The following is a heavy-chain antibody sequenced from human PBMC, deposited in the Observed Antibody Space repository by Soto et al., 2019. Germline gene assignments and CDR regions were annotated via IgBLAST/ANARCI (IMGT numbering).Heavy chain of an antibody. V-gene: IGHV1-18*01. CDR3: AIDYCSGGSCYGPLDY. CDR1: GYTFTSYG. D-gene: IGHD2-15*01. J-gene: IGHJ4*02. CDR2: ISAYNGNT. Sequence: QVQLVQSGAEVKKPGASVKVSCKASGYTFTSYGISWVRQAPGQGLEWMGWISAYNGNTNYAQKLQGRVTMTTDTSTSTAYMELRSLRSDDTAVYYCAIDYCSGGSCYGPLDYWGQGTLVTVSS.